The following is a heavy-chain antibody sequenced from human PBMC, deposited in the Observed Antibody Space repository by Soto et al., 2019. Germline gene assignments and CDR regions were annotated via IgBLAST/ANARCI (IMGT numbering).Heavy chain of an antibody. Sequence: GGSLKISCKGSGYSFTSYWIGWVRQMPGKGLEWMGIIYPGDSDTRYSPSFQGQVTISADKSISTAYLQWSSLKASDTAMYYCARQDCTNGVCYGELSPHNWFDPWGQGTLVTVSS. V-gene: IGHV5-51*01. D-gene: IGHD2-8*01. CDR3: ARQDCTNGVCYGELSPHNWFDP. CDR2: IYPGDSDT. J-gene: IGHJ5*02. CDR1: GYSFTSYW.